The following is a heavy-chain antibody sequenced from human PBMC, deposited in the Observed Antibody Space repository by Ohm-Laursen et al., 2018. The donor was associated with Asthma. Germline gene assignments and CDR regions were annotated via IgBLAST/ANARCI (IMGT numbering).Heavy chain of an antibody. D-gene: IGHD3-3*01. J-gene: IGHJ4*02. CDR1: GFTLKTYG. CDR3: AKGGTEYLLYGMPDQFDY. CDR2: ISYDGRNK. V-gene: IGHV3-30*18. Sequence: SSLRLSCAASGFTLKTYGIHWVRQAPGKGLEWVAVISYDGRNKYYGDSVKGRFTISGDKSKNTVSLQMNSLKSEDTDVYYCAKGGTEYLLYGMPDQFDYWGQGSLVTVSS.